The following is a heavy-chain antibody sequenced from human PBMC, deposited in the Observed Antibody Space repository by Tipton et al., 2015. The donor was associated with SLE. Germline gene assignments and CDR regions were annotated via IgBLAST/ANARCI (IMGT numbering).Heavy chain of an antibody. Sequence: TLSLTCTVSGGPISTHYWSWIRQPPGKGLEWIGHIYYSGSTNYNPSLKSRVTMSVDTSKNQFSLKLSSVTAADTAVYYCARGATMIARWGQGTLVTVSS. J-gene: IGHJ4*02. V-gene: IGHV4-59*11. CDR1: GGPISTHY. CDR2: IYYSGST. D-gene: IGHD3-22*01. CDR3: ARGATMIAR.